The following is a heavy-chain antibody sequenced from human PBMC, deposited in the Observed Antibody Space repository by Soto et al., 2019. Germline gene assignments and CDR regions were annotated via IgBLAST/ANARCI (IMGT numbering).Heavy chain of an antibody. CDR2: INPNSGGT. CDR3: ARGHFTVVRGGANFDY. D-gene: IGHD3-10*01. CDR1: GYTFTGYY. J-gene: IGHJ4*02. Sequence: QVQLVQSGAEVKKPGASVKVSCKASGYTFTGYYMHWVRQAPGQGLEWMGWINPNSGGTNYAQKFQGGVTMTRDTSIRTAYMELSRLRSDDTAVYYCARGHFTVVRGGANFDYWGQGTLVTVSS. V-gene: IGHV1-2*02.